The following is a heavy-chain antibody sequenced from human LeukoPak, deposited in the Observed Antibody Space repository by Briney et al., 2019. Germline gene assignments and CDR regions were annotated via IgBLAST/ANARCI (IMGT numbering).Heavy chain of an antibody. CDR1: GFTFSSYA. J-gene: IGHJ4*02. V-gene: IGHV3-23*01. Sequence: GGSLRLSCAASGFTFSSYAVSWVRQAPGKGLEWVSAISGSGGSTYYADSVKGRFTISRDNSKNTLYLQMNSLRAEDTAVYYCAKSRGVDILTGYNYFDYWGQGTLVTVSS. CDR2: ISGSGGST. CDR3: AKSRGVDILTGYNYFDY. D-gene: IGHD3-9*01.